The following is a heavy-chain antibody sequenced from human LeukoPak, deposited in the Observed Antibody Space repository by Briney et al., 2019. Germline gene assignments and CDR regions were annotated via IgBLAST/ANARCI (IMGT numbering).Heavy chain of an antibody. J-gene: IGHJ6*03. Sequence: SCKASGGTFSSYAISWVRQAPGKGLEWVSYISSSGSTIYYADSVKGRFTISRDNAKNSLYLQMNSLRAEDTAVYYCARDYCSGGSCYSHYYYYYMDVWGKGTTVTVSS. D-gene: IGHD2-15*01. CDR1: GGTFSSYA. V-gene: IGHV3-48*03. CDR2: ISSSGSTI. CDR3: ARDYCSGGSCYSHYYYYYMDV.